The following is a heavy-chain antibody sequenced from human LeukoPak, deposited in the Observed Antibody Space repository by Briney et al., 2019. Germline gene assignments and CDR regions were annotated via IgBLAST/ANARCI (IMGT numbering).Heavy chain of an antibody. V-gene: IGHV4-39*01. Sequence: SETLSLTCTVSGGSISSSSYYWGWIRQPPGKGLEWIGSIYYSGSTYYNPSLKSRVTISVDTSKNQFSLKLSSVTAADTAVYYCAINPGGIAAAGTEWGQGTLVSVSS. CDR3: AINPGGIAAAGTE. CDR2: IYYSGST. CDR1: GGSISSSSYY. J-gene: IGHJ4*02. D-gene: IGHD6-13*01.